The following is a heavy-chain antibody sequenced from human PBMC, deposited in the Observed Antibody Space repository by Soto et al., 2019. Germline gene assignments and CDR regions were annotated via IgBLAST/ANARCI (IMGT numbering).Heavy chain of an antibody. Sequence: GASVEVSCKASGGTFDSYAIRWVRQAPGQGLEWMGGIIPIFGTANYAQKFQGRVTITADESTSTAYMELSSLRSEDTAVYYCARDYYDSSGYYSWFDPWGQGTLVTVSS. V-gene: IGHV1-69*13. CDR3: ARDYYDSSGYYSWFDP. CDR2: IIPIFGTA. J-gene: IGHJ5*02. CDR1: GGTFDSYA. D-gene: IGHD3-22*01.